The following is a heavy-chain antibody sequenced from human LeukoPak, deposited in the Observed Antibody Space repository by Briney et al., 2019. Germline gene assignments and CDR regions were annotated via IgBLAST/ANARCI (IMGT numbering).Heavy chain of an antibody. CDR1: GIPFSSFG. J-gene: IGHJ1*01. Sequence: GGSLRLSCAAPGIPFSSFGMHWLRQAPGKGLEWVAFIWYDGSNKYYADSVKGRFTISRDNSKNTLYLQMNSLRAEDTAVYYCAREVGTYKAYFQHWGQGTLVTVSS. CDR3: AREVGTYKAYFQH. V-gene: IGHV3-33*01. D-gene: IGHD1-26*01. CDR2: IWYDGSNK.